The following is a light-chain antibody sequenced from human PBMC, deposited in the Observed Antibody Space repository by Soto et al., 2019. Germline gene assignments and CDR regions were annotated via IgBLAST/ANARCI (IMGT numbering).Light chain of an antibody. Sequence: QSALTQPRSVSGSPGQSVTISCTGTSSDVGGYNYVSWYQQHPGKAPKLMIYDVSKRPSGVPDRCSGSKSGNTASLTISGXXXXXXADYYCCSYAGSYTVFGGGTKL. V-gene: IGLV2-11*01. J-gene: IGLJ3*02. CDR1: SSDVGGYNY. CDR2: DVS. CDR3: CSYAGSYTV.